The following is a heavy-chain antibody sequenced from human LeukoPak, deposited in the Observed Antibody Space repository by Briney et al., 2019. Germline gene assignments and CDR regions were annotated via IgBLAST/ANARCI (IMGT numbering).Heavy chain of an antibody. Sequence: PGGSLRLSCAASGFTFSSYSMNWVRQAPGKGLEWVSYISSSSSTIYYADSVKGRFTISRDNAKNSLYLQMNSLRAEDTAVYYCARAGALELVLFDYWGQGTLVTVSS. D-gene: IGHD6-13*01. CDR2: ISSSSSTI. CDR3: ARAGALELVLFDY. V-gene: IGHV3-48*04. J-gene: IGHJ4*02. CDR1: GFTFSSYS.